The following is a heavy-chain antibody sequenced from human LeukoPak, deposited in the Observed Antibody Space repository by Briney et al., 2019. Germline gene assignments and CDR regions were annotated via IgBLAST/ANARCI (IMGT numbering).Heavy chain of an antibody. CDR3: RCSIAVASLVDF. V-gene: IGHV1-24*01. Sequence: ASVKVSCKVSGYTLTELSMHCVRQAPGKGLEWMGGFDPEDGETIYAQKFQGRVTMTEDTSTDTAYMELSSLRSEDTAVYYCRCSIAVASLVDFWGQGTLVTVSS. J-gene: IGHJ4*02. D-gene: IGHD6-19*01. CDR1: GYTLTELS. CDR2: FDPEDGET.